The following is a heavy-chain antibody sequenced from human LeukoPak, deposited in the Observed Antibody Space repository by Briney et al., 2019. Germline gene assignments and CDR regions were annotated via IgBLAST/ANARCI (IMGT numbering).Heavy chain of an antibody. J-gene: IGHJ4*02. CDR2: MKQDGSEK. V-gene: IGHV3-7*05. Sequence: GGSLRLSCAASGFSFNNYWMNWVRQAPGKGPEWVASMKQDGSEKYYVDSVKGRFTISRDNAKNSLSLQMNSLRAEDTAVYYCARRSGYFYWGQGTLVTVSS. D-gene: IGHD5-18*01. CDR3: ARRSGYFY. CDR1: GFSFNNYW.